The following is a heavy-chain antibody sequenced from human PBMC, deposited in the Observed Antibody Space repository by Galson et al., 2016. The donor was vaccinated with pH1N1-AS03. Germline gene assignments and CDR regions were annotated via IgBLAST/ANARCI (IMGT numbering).Heavy chain of an antibody. V-gene: IGHV3-64D*06. CDR1: GFTFRPFS. CDR2: IIDIGINK. D-gene: IGHD5-18*01. J-gene: IGHJ3*02. Sequence: SLRLSCAASGFTFRPFSIYWVRQAPGKGLEYVSGIIDIGINKYYADAVKARFTISRDKSKNTVYLQMSSLRTEDTAVYYCIKEGNRLQSRRSDAFDIWGRGTMVAVSS. CDR3: IKEGNRLQSRRSDAFDI.